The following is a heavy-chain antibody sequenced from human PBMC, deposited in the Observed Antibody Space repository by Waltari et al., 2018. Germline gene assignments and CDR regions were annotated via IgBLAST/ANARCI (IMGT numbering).Heavy chain of an antibody. CDR2: IVPVFGMT. CDR3: ARGHDTSGYPVGGY. Sequence: QVQLVQSGAEVRKPGSSVKVSCKASGGPFNSYTITWVRQAPGQGLEWVGRIVPVFGMTNYAQRFQGRVTITADKSTNTVYLELSSLRFEDTAVYYCARGHDTSGYPVGGYWGQGTLVTVSS. CDR1: GGPFNSYT. J-gene: IGHJ4*02. D-gene: IGHD3-22*01. V-gene: IGHV1-69*02.